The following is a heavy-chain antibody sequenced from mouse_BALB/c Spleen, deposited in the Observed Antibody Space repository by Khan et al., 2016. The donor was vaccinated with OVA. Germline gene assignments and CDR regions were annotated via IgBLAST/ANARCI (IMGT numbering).Heavy chain of an antibody. CDR2: IDPFNGLT. V-gene: IGHV1-31*01. J-gene: IGHJ3*01. Sequence: VQLQQSGPELMKPGASVKISCKASGYSFNSYYMHWVKQSHGKSLEWIGYIDPFNGLTSYNQKFKGKATLTVDKSSSTAYMHLSSLTSEGSAVYYCARSLFAYWGQGTLVTVSA. CDR1: GYSFNSYY. CDR3: ARSLFAY.